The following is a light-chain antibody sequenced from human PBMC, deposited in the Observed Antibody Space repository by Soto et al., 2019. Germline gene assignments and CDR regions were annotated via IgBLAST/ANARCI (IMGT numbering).Light chain of an antibody. CDR1: QSVSSNY. CDR2: AAS. V-gene: IGKV3-20*01. J-gene: IGKJ1*01. CDR3: QHYGSSLWT. Sequence: TQSPVTLSASPGERVTLSCRASQSVSSNYIAWYQQKPGQAPRLLIYAASSRATGIPDRFSGSGSGTDFTLTISRLEPEDFAVYYCQHYGSSLWTFGQGTKVDIK.